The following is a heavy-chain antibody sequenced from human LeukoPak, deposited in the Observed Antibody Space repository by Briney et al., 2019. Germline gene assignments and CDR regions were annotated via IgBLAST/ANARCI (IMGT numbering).Heavy chain of an antibody. D-gene: IGHD4-11*01. J-gene: IGHJ6*04. V-gene: IGHV3-7*01. CDR2: IKHDASGK. CDR3: ARANSNYV. Sequence: GGSLRLSCAASGFTFSSYWMAWVRQPPGKGLEWVANIKHDASGKYYVDSVKGRFTISRDNAQNSFYLQMNSLRAEDTAVYYCARANSNYVWGKGTTVTVSS. CDR1: GFTFSSYW.